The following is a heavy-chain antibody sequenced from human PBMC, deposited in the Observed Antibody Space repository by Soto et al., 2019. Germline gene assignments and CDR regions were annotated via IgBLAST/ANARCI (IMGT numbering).Heavy chain of an antibody. CDR2: IYYSGST. V-gene: IGHV4-31*03. CDR1: GGSISSGGYY. Sequence: LSLTCTVSGGSISSGGYYWSWIRQHPGKGLEWIGYIYYSGSTYYNPSLKSRVTISVDTSKNQFSLKLSSVTAADTAVYYCARVRIRPRAFDYWGQGTLVTVSS. D-gene: IGHD2-15*01. J-gene: IGHJ4*02. CDR3: ARVRIRPRAFDY.